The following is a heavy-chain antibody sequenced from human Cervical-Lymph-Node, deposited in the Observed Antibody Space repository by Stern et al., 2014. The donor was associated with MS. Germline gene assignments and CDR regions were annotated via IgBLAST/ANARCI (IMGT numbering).Heavy chain of an antibody. D-gene: IGHD6-19*01. CDR2: IYYSGST. Sequence: QLQLQESGPGLVRPSETLSLTCTVSGGSISGGPYYWGWVRQPPGKGLEWIDNIYYSGSTHYNPSLKSRVTLSVDTSTNQFSLKLPSGTAADTAVYFCARLRYSSGPYFDYWGQGTLVTVSS. V-gene: IGHV4-39*01. CDR3: ARLRYSSGPYFDY. CDR1: GGSISGGPYY. J-gene: IGHJ4*02.